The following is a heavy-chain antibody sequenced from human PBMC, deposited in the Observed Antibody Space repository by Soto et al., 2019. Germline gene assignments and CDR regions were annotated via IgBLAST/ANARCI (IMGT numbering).Heavy chain of an antibody. CDR3: ARRSPRGWFDP. J-gene: IGHJ5*02. CDR2: IWYDGSNK. V-gene: IGHV3-33*01. D-gene: IGHD3-16*01. CDR1: GFTFSSYG. Sequence: QVQLVESGGGVVQPGRSLRLSCAASGFTFSSYGMHWVRQAPGKGLEWVAVIWYDGSNKYYADSVKGRFTISRDNSKNTLYLQMNSLRAEDTAVYYCARRSPRGWFDPWGQGTLVTVSS.